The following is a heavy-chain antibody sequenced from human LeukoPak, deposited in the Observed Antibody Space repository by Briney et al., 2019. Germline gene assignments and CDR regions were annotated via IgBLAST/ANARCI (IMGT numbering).Heavy chain of an antibody. V-gene: IGHV3-66*01. D-gene: IGHD5-24*01. CDR2: IYAGGST. CDR3: ARGRWLRLFDY. Sequence: GGSLRLSCVVSGFIASSNYMTWVRQAPGKGLEWVSIIYAGGSTYYADSVKGRFTISRDNSKNTLYLQMNSLRAEDTAVYYCARGRWLRLFDYWGQGTLVTVSS. J-gene: IGHJ4*02. CDR1: GFIASSNY.